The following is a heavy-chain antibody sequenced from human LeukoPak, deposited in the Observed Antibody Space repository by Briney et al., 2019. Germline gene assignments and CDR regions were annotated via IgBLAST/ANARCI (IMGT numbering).Heavy chain of an antibody. J-gene: IGHJ4*02. V-gene: IGHV3-74*01. CDR3: GRGFSIVPAGIPDY. D-gene: IGHD2-2*02. CDR1: GFTSGGYW. Sequence: GGSLGPSCAASGFTSGGYWRTWVRQPPGKGLVWVSRINTDGGSTTYADSVKGRFTISRDNAKNTLYLQMNSLRAEDTAVYYCGRGFSIVPAGIPDYWGLGTLVTVSS. CDR2: INTDGGST.